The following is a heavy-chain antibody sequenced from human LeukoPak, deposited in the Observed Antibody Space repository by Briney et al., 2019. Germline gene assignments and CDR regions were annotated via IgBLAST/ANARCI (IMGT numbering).Heavy chain of an antibody. Sequence: GGSLRLSCAASGFTFSSYSMNWVRQAPGKGLEWVSSISSSSSYIYYADSVKGRFTISRNNAKNSLYLQMNSLRAEDTAVYYCARIGYSGYDYAFDIWGQGTMVTVSS. J-gene: IGHJ3*02. CDR1: GFTFSSYS. D-gene: IGHD5-12*01. V-gene: IGHV3-21*01. CDR3: ARIGYSGYDYAFDI. CDR2: ISSSSSYI.